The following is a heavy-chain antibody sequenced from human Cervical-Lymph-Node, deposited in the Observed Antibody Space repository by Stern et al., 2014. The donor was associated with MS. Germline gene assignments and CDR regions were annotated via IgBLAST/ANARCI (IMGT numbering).Heavy chain of an antibody. D-gene: IGHD3-3*01. CDR3: ARAYEGDY. Sequence: VQLVESGAELKKPGASVKVSCKASGYTFTSYGFSWVRQAPGQGLEWVGWIRVYSGNTNYARKFQGRVTLTTDTSTSTVYMELTNLRSDDTAVYYCARAYEGDYWGQGTLVTVSS. CDR2: IRVYSGNT. V-gene: IGHV1-18*01. J-gene: IGHJ4*02. CDR1: GYTFTSYG.